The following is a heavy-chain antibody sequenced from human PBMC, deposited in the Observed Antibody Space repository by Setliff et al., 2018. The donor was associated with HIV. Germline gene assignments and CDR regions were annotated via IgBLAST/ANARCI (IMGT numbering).Heavy chain of an antibody. CDR3: ARSTRLFDY. CDR2: IYYSGNT. V-gene: IGHV4-31*03. J-gene: IGHJ4*02. CDR1: GGSISSGNYY. Sequence: SETLSLTCTVSGGSISSGNYYWSWIRQHPGKGLEWIGYIYYSGNTYYNPSLKSRVTISVDTSKNQFSLKVNSVTAADTAVYYCARSTRLFDYWGQGTLVTVSS.